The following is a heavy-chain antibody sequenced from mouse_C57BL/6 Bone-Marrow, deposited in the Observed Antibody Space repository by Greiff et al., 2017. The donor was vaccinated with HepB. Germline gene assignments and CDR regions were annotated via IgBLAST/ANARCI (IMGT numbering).Heavy chain of an antibody. J-gene: IGHJ2*01. CDR1: GFTFSTSG. Sequence: EVMLVESGGDLVKPGGSLKLSCVTSGFTFSTSGMSWVRQTPDKRLAWVATINTGGTYTYYPDSVKGRLPISKDTAKSTLFLQMSSLKSEDTAIYYCARDRFDYYFDYWGQGTTLTVSS. CDR3: ARDRFDYYFDY. V-gene: IGHV5-6*02. CDR2: INTGGTYT. D-gene: IGHD2-14*01.